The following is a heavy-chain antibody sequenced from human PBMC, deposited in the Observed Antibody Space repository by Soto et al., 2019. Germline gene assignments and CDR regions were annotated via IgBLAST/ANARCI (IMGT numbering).Heavy chain of an antibody. D-gene: IGHD6-6*01. CDR1: GFTVSSNY. Sequence: GGSLRLSCAASGFTVSSNYMSWVRQAPGKGLEWVSVIYSGGSTYYADSVKGRFTISRHNSKNTLYLQMNSLRAEDTAVYYCARIGTIPRSSHYYYYYYMDVWGKGTTVTVSS. CDR3: ARIGTIPRSSHYYYYYYMDV. V-gene: IGHV3-53*04. CDR2: IYSGGST. J-gene: IGHJ6*03.